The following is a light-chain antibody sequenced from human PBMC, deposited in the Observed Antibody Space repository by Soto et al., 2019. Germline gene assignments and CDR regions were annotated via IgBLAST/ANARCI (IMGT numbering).Light chain of an antibody. Sequence: DIQMTQSPSTLSASVGDSVTITCRASQSISSWLAWYQQRPGKAPKVLIYDASSLQSVVPSRFSGSGSGTEFTLTISILQPDDFATYYCQQYTIYPWTFGQGTEVEIK. J-gene: IGKJ1*01. CDR1: QSISSW. CDR3: QQYTIYPWT. V-gene: IGKV1-5*01. CDR2: DAS.